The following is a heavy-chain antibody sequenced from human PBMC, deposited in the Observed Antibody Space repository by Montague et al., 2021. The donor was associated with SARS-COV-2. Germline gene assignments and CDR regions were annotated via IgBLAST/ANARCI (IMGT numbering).Heavy chain of an antibody. CDR1: GFPFSSYW. CDR3: ARVPSSSWYFDY. Sequence: SRSLSFSASGFPFSSYWMSWVRQAPGKGLEWVANIKQDGSEKYYVDSVKGRFTISRDNAKNSLYLQMSSLRAEDTAVYYCARVPSSSWYFDYWGQGTLVTVSS. V-gene: IGHV3-7*01. D-gene: IGHD6-13*01. J-gene: IGHJ4*02. CDR2: IKQDGSEK.